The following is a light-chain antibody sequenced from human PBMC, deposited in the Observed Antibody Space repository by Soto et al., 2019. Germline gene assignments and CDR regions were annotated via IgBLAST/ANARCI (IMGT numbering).Light chain of an antibody. V-gene: IGKV3-15*01. Sequence: EIVMTQSPATLSVSPGERATVSCRASQSVGIKLAWYQQKPGQAPRLLIYAASTRATDIPARFSGSGSGTEFTLTISSLQSEDSAVYYCQQYNDWPPQLTFGGGTKVEIK. J-gene: IGKJ4*01. CDR3: QQYNDWPPQLT. CDR2: AAS. CDR1: QSVGIK.